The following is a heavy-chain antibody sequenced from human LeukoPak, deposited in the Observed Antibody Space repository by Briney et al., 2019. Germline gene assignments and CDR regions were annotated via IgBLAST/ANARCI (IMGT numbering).Heavy chain of an antibody. Sequence: GASVKVSCKASGGTFSSYAISWVRQAPGQGLEWMGRIIPILGIANYAQKFQGRVTITADKSTSTAYMALSSLRSEDTAVYYCARGCPVNAYYYDSSGYFSCDYWGQGTLATVSS. CDR3: ARGCPVNAYYYDSSGYFSCDY. CDR2: IIPILGIA. J-gene: IGHJ4*02. D-gene: IGHD3-22*01. CDR1: GGTFSSYA. V-gene: IGHV1-69*04.